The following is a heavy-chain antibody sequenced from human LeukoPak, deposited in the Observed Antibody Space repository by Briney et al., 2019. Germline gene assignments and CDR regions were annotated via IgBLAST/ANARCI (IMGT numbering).Heavy chain of an antibody. V-gene: IGHV1-18*01. Sequence: ASVKVSCKASGYTFTSYRISWVRHAPGQGLEWKGWISAYNGNTNYAQKLQGRVTMTTDTSTSTAYMELRSLKSDDTAVYYCARPSSTVTTYDYWGQGTLGTVSS. CDR1: GYTFTSYR. D-gene: IGHD4-17*01. J-gene: IGHJ4*02. CDR2: ISAYNGNT. CDR3: ARPSSTVTTYDY.